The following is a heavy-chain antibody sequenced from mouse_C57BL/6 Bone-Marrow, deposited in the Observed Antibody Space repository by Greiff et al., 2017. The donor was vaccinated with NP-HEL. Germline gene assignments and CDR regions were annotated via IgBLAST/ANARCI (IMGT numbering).Heavy chain of an antibody. V-gene: IGHV1-15*01. CDR2: IDPETGGT. Sequence: QVQLQQSGAELVRPGASVTLSCKASGYTFTDYEMHWVKQTPVHGLEWIGAIDPETGGTAYNQKFKGKAILTADKSSSTAYMELRSLTSEDSAVYYCTRATMVNPFDYWGQGTTLTGSS. D-gene: IGHD2-2*01. CDR3: TRATMVNPFDY. CDR1: GYTFTDYE. J-gene: IGHJ2*01.